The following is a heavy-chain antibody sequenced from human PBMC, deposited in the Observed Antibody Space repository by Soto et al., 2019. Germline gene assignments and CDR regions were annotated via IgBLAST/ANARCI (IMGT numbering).Heavy chain of an antibody. Sequence: SGPTLVNPTHTLTLTCTFSGFSLSTSGMCMSWIRQPPGKALEWLALIDWDDDKYYSTSLKTRLTISKDTSKNQVVLTMTNMDPVDTATYYCARIGGCSGGSIYFDYWGQGTLVTVSS. CDR3: ARIGGCSGGSIYFDY. D-gene: IGHD2-15*01. J-gene: IGHJ4*02. V-gene: IGHV2-70*01. CDR1: GFSLSTSGMC. CDR2: IDWDDDK.